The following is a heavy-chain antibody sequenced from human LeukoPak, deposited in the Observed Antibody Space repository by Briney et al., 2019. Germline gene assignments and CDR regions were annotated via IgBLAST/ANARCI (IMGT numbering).Heavy chain of an antibody. CDR1: GFSFSDYG. D-gene: IGHD4-17*01. V-gene: IGHV3-30*02. J-gene: IGHJ4*02. CDR2: ILYDGNNK. Sequence: GGSLRLSCAASGFSFSDYGMHWVRQAPGKGLEWVALILYDGNNKYCVDSVKGRFTISRDNSKNMLYLQMNSLRIDDTAVYYCAKRDLTTEFDYWGQGTLVTVSS. CDR3: AKRDLTTEFDY.